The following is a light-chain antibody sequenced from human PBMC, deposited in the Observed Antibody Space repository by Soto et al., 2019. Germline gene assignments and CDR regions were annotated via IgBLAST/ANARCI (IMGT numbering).Light chain of an antibody. CDR2: EVS. CDR1: SSDVGGYNY. J-gene: IGLJ1*01. V-gene: IGLV2-14*01. Sequence: QSALTQPPSASGSPGQSVTISCAGTSSDVGGYNYVSWYQQYPGKVPKLMIYEVSYRPSGISNRFSGSKSGNTASLTISGLQAEDEADYYCSSYTSSTNYVFGTGTKLTVL. CDR3: SSYTSSTNYV.